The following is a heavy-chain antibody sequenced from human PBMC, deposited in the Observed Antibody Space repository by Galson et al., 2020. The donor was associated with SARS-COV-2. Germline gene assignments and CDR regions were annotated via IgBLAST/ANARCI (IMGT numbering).Heavy chain of an antibody. CDR2: ISAYNGNT. D-gene: IGHD1-26*01. V-gene: IGHV1-18*01. J-gene: IGHJ4*02. CDR1: GYTFTTYG. CDR3: ARVVGATPSDY. Sequence: ASVKVSCKASGYTFTTYGFIWVRQAPGQGLEWMGWISAYNGNTNYPQRLKGRVTMTTDTSTSTAYMELTSLRSDDTAVYYCARVVGATPSDYWGQGTLVTVSS.